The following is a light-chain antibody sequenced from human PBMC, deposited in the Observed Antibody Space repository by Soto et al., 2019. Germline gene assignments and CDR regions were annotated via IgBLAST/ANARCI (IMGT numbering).Light chain of an antibody. CDR1: SSDVGAYDY. J-gene: IGLJ1*01. Sequence: QSALTQPRSVSGSPGQSVTISCTGTSSDVGAYDYVSWYQQHPGKAPYLMVYDVTKRPSWVPDRFSGSKSGNTASLTISGLQAEDEADYFCCSYAGNYIYVFGTGTKLTVL. V-gene: IGLV2-11*01. CDR3: CSYAGNYIYV. CDR2: DVT.